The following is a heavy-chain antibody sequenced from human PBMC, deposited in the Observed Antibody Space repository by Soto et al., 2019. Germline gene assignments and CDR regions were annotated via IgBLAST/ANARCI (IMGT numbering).Heavy chain of an antibody. V-gene: IGHV4-30-2*01. Sequence: PSETLSLTCAVSGGSISSGGYSWSWIRQPPGKGLEWIGYIYHSGSTYYNPSLKSRVTISVDRSKNQFSLKLSSVTAADTAVYYCASSMVGGSWFDPWGQGTLVTVSS. J-gene: IGHJ5*02. CDR1: GGSISSGGYS. CDR2: IYHSGST. D-gene: IGHD3-10*01. CDR3: ASSMVGGSWFDP.